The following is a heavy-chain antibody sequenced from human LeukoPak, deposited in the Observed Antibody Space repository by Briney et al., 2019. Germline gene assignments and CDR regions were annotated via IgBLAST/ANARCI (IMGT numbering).Heavy chain of an antibody. J-gene: IGHJ4*02. Sequence: ASVKVSCTASGYTFTSYYMHWVRQAPGQGLEWMGWINPNSGGTNYAQKFQGWVTMTRDTSISTAYMELSRLRSDDTAVYYCARAAVGYDILTGYYDYWGQGTLVTVSS. V-gene: IGHV1-2*04. CDR2: INPNSGGT. D-gene: IGHD3-9*01. CDR3: ARAAVGYDILTGYYDY. CDR1: GYTFTSYY.